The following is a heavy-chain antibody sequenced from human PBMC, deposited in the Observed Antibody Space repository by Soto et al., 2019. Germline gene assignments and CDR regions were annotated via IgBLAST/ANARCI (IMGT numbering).Heavy chain of an antibody. CDR3: ARGVDYYGSGSYYRNWFDP. V-gene: IGHV3-33*01. Sequence: GGSLRLSCAASGFTFSSYGMHWVRQAPGKGLEWVAVIWYDGSNKYYADSVKGRFTISRDNSKNTLYLQMNSLRAEDTAVYYCARGVDYYGSGSYYRNWFDPWGQGTLVTVSS. CDR1: GFTFSSYG. J-gene: IGHJ5*02. CDR2: IWYDGSNK. D-gene: IGHD3-10*01.